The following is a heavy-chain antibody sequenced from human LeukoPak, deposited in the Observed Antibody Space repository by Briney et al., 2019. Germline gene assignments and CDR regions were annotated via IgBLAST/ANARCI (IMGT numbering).Heavy chain of an antibody. D-gene: IGHD3-22*01. V-gene: IGHV4-39*01. CDR3: ASLPAYYESSGEQRI. Sequence: SETLSLTCTVSGGSISSSSYYWGWIRQPPGTGLEWIGSIYYSGSTYYNPSLKSRATISVDTSKNQFSLKLSSVTAADTAVYYCASLPAYYESSGEQRIWGQGTMVTVSS. CDR2: IYYSGST. J-gene: IGHJ3*01. CDR1: GGSISSSSYY.